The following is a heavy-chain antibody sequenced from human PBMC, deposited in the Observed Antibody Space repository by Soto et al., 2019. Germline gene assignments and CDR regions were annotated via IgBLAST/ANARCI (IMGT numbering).Heavy chain of an antibody. CDR3: ARNVGGYDFWNGYSYFDF. CDR1: AGSFSGYY. CDR2: INHRGRT. J-gene: IGHJ4*02. D-gene: IGHD3-3*01. V-gene: IGHV4-34*01. Sequence: SETLSLTCAVYAGSFSGYYWSWIRQPPGKGLEWIGEINHRGRTNYNPSPKSRVPISVDTSKNQFSLKLSSVTAADTAVYYCARNVGGYDFWNGYSYFDFWGQGTLVTVSS.